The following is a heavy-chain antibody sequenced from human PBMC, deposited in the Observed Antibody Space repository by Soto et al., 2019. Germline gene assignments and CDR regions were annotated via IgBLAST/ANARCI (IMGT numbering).Heavy chain of an antibody. CDR3: ARGIAADIHYYFDY. J-gene: IGHJ4*02. V-gene: IGHV4-39*01. Sequence: PSETLSLTCTVSGGSISSSSYYWGWIRQPPGKGLEWIGSIYYSGSTYYNPSLKSRVTISVDTSKNQFSLKLSSVTAADTAVYYCARGIAADIHYYFDYWGQGTLVTVSS. CDR2: IYYSGST. CDR1: GGSISSSSYY. D-gene: IGHD6-13*01.